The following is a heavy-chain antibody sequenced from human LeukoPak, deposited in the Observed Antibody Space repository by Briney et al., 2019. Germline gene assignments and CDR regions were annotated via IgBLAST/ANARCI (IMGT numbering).Heavy chain of an antibody. J-gene: IGHJ4*02. V-gene: IGHV4-39*02. CDR1: GFTFSSYRMN. Sequence: KSGGSLRLSCAASGFTFSSYRMNWVRQPPGKGLEWIGSIYYSGSTYYGPSLKSRATISVDTSKNHFSLKLSSVTAADTAVYYCARRATNWGSFDYWGQGNPVTVSS. CDR3: ARRATNWGSFDY. CDR2: IYYSGST. D-gene: IGHD7-27*01.